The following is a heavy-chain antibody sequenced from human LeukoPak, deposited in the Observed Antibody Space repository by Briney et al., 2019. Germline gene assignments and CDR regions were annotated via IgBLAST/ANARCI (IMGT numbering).Heavy chain of an antibody. D-gene: IGHD3-16*01. CDR3: ARVLVPAGGGVVDY. CDR2: INSNSGGT. CDR1: GYTFTDCY. Sequence: ASVKVSRKASGYTFTDCYMHWARQAPGHGLEWMGWINSNSGGTNYAQKFQGRVTMTRDTSISTAYMELSSLRSDDTAVYYCARVLVPAGGGVVDYWGQGTLVTVSS. V-gene: IGHV1-2*02. J-gene: IGHJ4*02.